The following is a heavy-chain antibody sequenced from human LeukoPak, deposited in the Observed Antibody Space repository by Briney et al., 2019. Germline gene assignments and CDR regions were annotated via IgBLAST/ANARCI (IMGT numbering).Heavy chain of an antibody. V-gene: IGHV3-74*01. CDR2: INSDGSST. Sequence: GGSLRLSCAASGFTFSTYWMHWVRQGPGKGLVWVSRINSDGSSTSYADFVKGRFTISRDDAKNTLDLQMNSLRAEDTAVYYCVSDIGDWGQGTLVTVSS. J-gene: IGHJ4*02. CDR3: VSDIGD. CDR1: GFTFSTYW. D-gene: IGHD3-10*01.